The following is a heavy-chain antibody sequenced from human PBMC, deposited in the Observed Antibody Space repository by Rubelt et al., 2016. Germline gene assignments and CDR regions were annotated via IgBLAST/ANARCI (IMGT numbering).Heavy chain of an antibody. CDR1: GYTFTSYD. V-gene: IGHV1-8*01. Sequence: QVQLVQSGAEVKKPGASVKVSCKASGYTFTSYDINWVRQATGQGLEWMGWMNPNSGNTGYAQKFQGRVTMTRNTSISTAYMELSRLRSEDTDVYYCARKVTAIRRFDPWGQGTLVTVSS. CDR2: MNPNSGNT. J-gene: IGHJ5*02. D-gene: IGHD2-21*02. CDR3: ARKVTAIRRFDP.